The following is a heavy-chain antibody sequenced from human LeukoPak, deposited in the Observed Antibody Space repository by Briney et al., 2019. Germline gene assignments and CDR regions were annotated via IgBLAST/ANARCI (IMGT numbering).Heavy chain of an antibody. J-gene: IGHJ4*02. Sequence: ASVKVSCKASGYTFTSYGMSWVRQAPGQGLEWMGWISAYNGNTNYAQKLQGRVTMTTDTSTSTAYMELRSLRSDDTAVYYCASPVHSSGWYYFGYWGQGTLVTVSS. CDR1: GYTFTSYG. V-gene: IGHV1-18*01. CDR2: ISAYNGNT. CDR3: ASPVHSSGWYYFGY. D-gene: IGHD6-19*01.